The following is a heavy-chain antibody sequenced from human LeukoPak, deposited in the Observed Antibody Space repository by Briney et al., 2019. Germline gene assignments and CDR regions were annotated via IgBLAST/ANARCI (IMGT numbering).Heavy chain of an antibody. J-gene: IGHJ4*02. D-gene: IGHD6-19*01. CDR2: ISSDGSNE. V-gene: IGHV3-30*18. Sequence: GRSLRLSCTASGFTFSSHGMLWVRQAPGKGLEWVALISSDGSNEYYADSVKGRFTISRDNSKSTLYLQMNSLRAEDTAVYYCAKYSGWDHYYFDYWGQGTLVTVSS. CDR1: GFTFSSHG. CDR3: AKYSGWDHYYFDY.